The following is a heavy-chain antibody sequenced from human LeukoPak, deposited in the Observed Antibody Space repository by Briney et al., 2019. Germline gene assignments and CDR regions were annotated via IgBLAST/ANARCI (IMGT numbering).Heavy chain of an antibody. CDR2: IYYSGRT. J-gene: IGHJ5*02. CDR3: ARDYGGSGRSGYVSP. Sequence: PSETLSLTCSVSGGSISDYYWGWIRQPPGRGLEWIGYIYYSGRTNYNPSLKSRVTISIDTSRNQFSLKMSSVTAADTAVYYCARDYGGSGRSGYVSPWGQGTLVTVFS. CDR1: GGSISDYY. D-gene: IGHD5-12*01. V-gene: IGHV4-59*01.